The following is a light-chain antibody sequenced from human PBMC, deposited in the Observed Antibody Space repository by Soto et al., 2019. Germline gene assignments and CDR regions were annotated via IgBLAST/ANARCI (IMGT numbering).Light chain of an antibody. V-gene: IGKV3-20*01. CDR3: QQYKNWPSWT. CDR2: GAS. J-gene: IGKJ1*01. CDR1: QSVSSSY. Sequence: EIVLTQSPGTLSLSPGERATLSCRASQSVSSSYLAWYQQKPGQAPRLLIYGASSRATGIPDRFSGSGSEADFTLTITRLEPEDFAVYYCQQYKNWPSWTFGQGTKLDIK.